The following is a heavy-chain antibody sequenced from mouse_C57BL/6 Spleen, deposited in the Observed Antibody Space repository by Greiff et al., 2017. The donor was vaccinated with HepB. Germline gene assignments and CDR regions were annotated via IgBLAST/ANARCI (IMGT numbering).Heavy chain of an antibody. D-gene: IGHD1-1*01. CDR2: IDPNSGGT. J-gene: IGHJ1*03. CDR3: ARKSTLLRYHWYFDV. CDR1: GYTFTSYW. V-gene: IGHV1-72*01. Sequence: VQLQQPGTELVKPGASVKLSCKASGYTFTSYWMHWVKQRPGRGLEWIGRIDPNSGGTKYNEKFKSKATLTVDKPSSTVYMQLSSLTSEDSAVYDCARKSTLLRYHWYFDVWGTGTTVTVSS.